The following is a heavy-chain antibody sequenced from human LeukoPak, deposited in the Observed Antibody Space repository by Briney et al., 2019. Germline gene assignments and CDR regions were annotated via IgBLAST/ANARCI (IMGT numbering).Heavy chain of an antibody. CDR2: FDPEDGET. J-gene: IGHJ4*02. CDR3: ATELRYCSGGSCVLDY. Sequence: ASVKVSCKVSGYTLTELSMHWVRQAPGKGLEWMGGFDPEDGETIYAQKFQGRVTMTEDTSTDTAYMELSSLRSEDTAVYYCATELRYCSGGSCVLDYWGQGTLVTVSS. D-gene: IGHD2-15*01. V-gene: IGHV1-24*01. CDR1: GYTLTELS.